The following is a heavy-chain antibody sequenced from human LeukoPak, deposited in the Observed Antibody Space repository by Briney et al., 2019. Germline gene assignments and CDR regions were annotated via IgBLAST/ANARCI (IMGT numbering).Heavy chain of an antibody. CDR2: IYTSGST. Sequence: PSETLSLTCTVSGGSISSYYWSWIRQPAGKGLEWIGRIYTSGSTNYNPSLKSRVTMSVDTSKNQFSLKLSSVTAADTAVYYCASVLLFHGSGGDWFDPWGQGTLVTVSS. D-gene: IGHD3-10*01. V-gene: IGHV4-4*07. J-gene: IGHJ5*02. CDR1: GGSISSYY. CDR3: ASVLLFHGSGGDWFDP.